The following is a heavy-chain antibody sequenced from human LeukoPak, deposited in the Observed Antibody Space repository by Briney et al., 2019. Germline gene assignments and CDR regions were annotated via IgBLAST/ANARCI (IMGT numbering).Heavy chain of an antibody. D-gene: IGHD3-10*01. J-gene: IGHJ4*02. V-gene: IGHV4-59*08. CDR3: ARRLPHYGSGSYYFDY. Sequence: SETLSLTCTVSGGSISSYYWSWIRQPPGKGLEWIGYIYYSGSTNYNPSLKSRGTISVDTSKNQFSLKLSSVTAADTAVYYCARRLPHYGSGSYYFDYWGQGTLVTVSS. CDR2: IYYSGST. CDR1: GGSISSYY.